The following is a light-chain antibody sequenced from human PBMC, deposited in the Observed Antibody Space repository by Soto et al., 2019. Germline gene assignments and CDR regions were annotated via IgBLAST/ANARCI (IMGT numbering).Light chain of an antibody. Sequence: QSVLTQPPSVSAAPGQKVTISCSGSSSNMGSRYASWYQQLPGTAPKLLIYDNNNRASGIPDRFSGSKSGTSATLDITGLQTGDEADYYCATWDIALSAVVFGGGTKVTVL. CDR2: DNN. J-gene: IGLJ3*02. CDR3: ATWDIALSAVV. CDR1: SSNMGSRY. V-gene: IGLV1-51*01.